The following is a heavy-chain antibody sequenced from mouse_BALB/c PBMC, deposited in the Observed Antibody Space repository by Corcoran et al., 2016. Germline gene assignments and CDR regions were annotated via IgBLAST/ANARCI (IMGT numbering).Heavy chain of an antibody. J-gene: IGHJ4*01. D-gene: IGHD2-14*01. CDR3: ARTYYRYDERNTMDY. Sequence: EVQLKQSGPELVKPGASVKISCMTSGYTLPAYTMPWVTKSHGKRLEWMGGINPNNGGTSYNQKFKGKATLTVNKSSSTAYRELRSLTSEDSAVYYCARTYYRYDERNTMDYWCQGTSFTVSS. V-gene: IGHV1-22*01. CDR2: INPNNGGT. CDR1: GYTLPAYT.